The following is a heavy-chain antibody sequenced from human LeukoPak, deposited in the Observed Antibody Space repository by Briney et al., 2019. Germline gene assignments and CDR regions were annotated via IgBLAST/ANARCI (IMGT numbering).Heavy chain of an antibody. CDR1: GYTFTGYY. Sequence: ASVKVSCKASGYTFTGYYTHWVRQAPGQGLEWMGWINPNSGGTNYAQKFQGRVTMTRDTSISTAYMELSRLRSDDTAVYYCARDPIAAAGNSLDYWGQGTLVTVSS. CDR2: INPNSGGT. D-gene: IGHD6-13*01. V-gene: IGHV1-2*02. CDR3: ARDPIAAAGNSLDY. J-gene: IGHJ4*02.